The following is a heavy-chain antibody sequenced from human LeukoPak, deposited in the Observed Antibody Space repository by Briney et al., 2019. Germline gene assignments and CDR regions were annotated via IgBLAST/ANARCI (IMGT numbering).Heavy chain of an antibody. CDR3: ARDVLLWFGELLDYYYYYGMDV. Sequence: ASVKVSCKASGYTFTSYGISWVRQAPGQGLEWMGWISAYNGNTNYAQKLQGRVTMTTDTSTSTAYMELRSLRSDDTAVYYCARDVLLWFGELLDYYYYYGMDVWGQGTTVTVSS. D-gene: IGHD3-10*01. CDR2: ISAYNGNT. J-gene: IGHJ6*02. V-gene: IGHV1-18*01. CDR1: GYTFTSYG.